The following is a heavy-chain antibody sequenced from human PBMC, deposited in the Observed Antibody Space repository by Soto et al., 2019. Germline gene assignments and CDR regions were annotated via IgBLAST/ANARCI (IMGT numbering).Heavy chain of an antibody. CDR2: ISGYDGRT. CDR3: AREGDVPYYYYGMDV. CDR1: GYTFTRYG. D-gene: IGHD2-21*02. J-gene: IGHJ6*02. V-gene: IGHV1-18*01. Sequence: QVHLVQSGAEVKKPGASVKVSCKTSGYTFTRYGISWVRQAPGQGLEWMGWISGYDGRTNSAQKVQDRVTMTTDTSTSTVDMELRSLSSADTAVYYWAREGDVPYYYYGMDVWGQGTTVTGSS.